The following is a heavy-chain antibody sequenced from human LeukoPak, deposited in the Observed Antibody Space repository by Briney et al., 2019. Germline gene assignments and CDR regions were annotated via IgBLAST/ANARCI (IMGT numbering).Heavy chain of an antibody. CDR2: VNTKGET. D-gene: IGHD1-26*01. J-gene: IGHJ5*02. V-gene: IGHV4-4*09. CDR3: ARGVGATEFDP. CDR1: GVSMSAFQ. Sequence: PSETLSLTCTVSGVSMSAFQWSWVRQSPEKGLEWIGCVNTKGETNYNPSLKSRVTISVDTSKNQFSLKLSSVTAADTAVYYCARGVGATEFDPWGQGTLVTVSS.